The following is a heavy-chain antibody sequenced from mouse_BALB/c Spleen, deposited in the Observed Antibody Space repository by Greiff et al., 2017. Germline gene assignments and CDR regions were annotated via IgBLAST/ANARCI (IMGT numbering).Heavy chain of an antibody. D-gene: IGHD2-1*01. CDR1: GFTFSNYW. CDR2: IRLKSNNYAT. CDR3: TRGIYYYFDY. J-gene: IGHJ2*01. Sequence: EVKLVESGGGLVQPGGSMKLSCVASGFTFSNYWMNWVRQSPEKGLEWVAEIRLKSNNYATHYAESVKGRFTISRDDSKSSVYLQMNNLRAEDTGIYYCTRGIYYYFDYWGQGTTLTVSS. V-gene: IGHV6-6*02.